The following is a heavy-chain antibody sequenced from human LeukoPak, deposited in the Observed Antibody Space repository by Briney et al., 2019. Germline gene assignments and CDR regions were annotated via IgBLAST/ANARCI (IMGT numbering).Heavy chain of an antibody. D-gene: IGHD6-13*01. V-gene: IGHV3-23*01. CDR3: AKQYGGYFEY. CDR1: GFTFSSYA. J-gene: IGHJ4*02. CDR2: ISGSGGST. Sequence: PGGSLRLSCAASGFTFSSYAMSWVRQAPGKGLEWVSAISGSGGSTYYADSVKGRFTISRDDSKNTLYLQMDSLRPEDTAVYYCAKQYGGYFEYWGQGTLVSVSS.